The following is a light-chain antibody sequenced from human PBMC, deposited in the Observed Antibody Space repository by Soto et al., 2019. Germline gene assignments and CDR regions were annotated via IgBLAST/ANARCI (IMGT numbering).Light chain of an antibody. Sequence: DIQMTHSPATLSASVEDRVTITCRASQSISSWLAWYQQKPGKAPKLLIYDASSLESGVPSRFSGSGSGTEFTLTISSLQPDDFATYYCQQYNSYSWTFGQGTKV. CDR2: DAS. CDR1: QSISSW. V-gene: IGKV1-5*01. J-gene: IGKJ1*01. CDR3: QQYNSYSWT.